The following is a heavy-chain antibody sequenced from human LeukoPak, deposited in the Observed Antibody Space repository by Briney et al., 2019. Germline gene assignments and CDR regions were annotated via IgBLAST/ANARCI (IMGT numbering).Heavy chain of an antibody. CDR1: GFTFDDYA. D-gene: IGHD6-13*01. CDR3: AKDISAAAGTADEAFDI. CDR2: ISWNSGSI. V-gene: IGHV3-9*01. J-gene: IGHJ3*02. Sequence: GGSLRLSCAASGFTFDDYAMHWARQAPGKGLEWVSGISWNSGSIGYADSVKGRFTISRDNAKNSLYLQMNSLRAEDTALYYCAKDISAAAGTADEAFDIWGQGTMVTVSS.